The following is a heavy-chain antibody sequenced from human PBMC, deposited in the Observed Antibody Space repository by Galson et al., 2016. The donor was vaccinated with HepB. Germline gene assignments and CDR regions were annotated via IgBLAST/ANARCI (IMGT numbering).Heavy chain of an antibody. D-gene: IGHD3/OR15-3a*01. Sequence: SLRLSCAASGFTANSHYMSWVRQAPGKGLEWVSGMYIGGSTYHTDSVKGRFTISRDNSKNMLYIQMHSLRVEDTAVYYCARKHPTVFGLVLDQWGQGTPVTVSS. V-gene: IGHV3-66*01. CDR2: MYIGGST. CDR1: GFTANSHY. CDR3: ARKHPTVFGLVLDQ. J-gene: IGHJ4*02.